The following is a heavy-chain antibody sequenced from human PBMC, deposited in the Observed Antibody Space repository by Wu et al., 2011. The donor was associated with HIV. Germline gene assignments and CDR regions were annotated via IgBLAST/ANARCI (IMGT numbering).Heavy chain of an antibody. J-gene: IGHJ4*02. Sequence: QVQLVQSGAEVKKPGSSVKVSCRASGDTFSTSAVSWVRQAPGQGLEWMGGIIPMFPSSNYAQKFQGRVTITADESTSTAYMELSSLRSEDTAVYYCARDTPLGHSGYDGTFDYWAREPWSPSP. D-gene: IGHD5-12*01. CDR2: IIPMFPSS. CDR1: GDTFSTSA. V-gene: IGHV1-69*12. CDR3: ARDTPLGHSGYDGTFDY.